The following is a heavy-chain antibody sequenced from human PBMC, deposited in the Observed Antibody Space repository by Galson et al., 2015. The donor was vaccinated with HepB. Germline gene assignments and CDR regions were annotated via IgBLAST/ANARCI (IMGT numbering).Heavy chain of an antibody. Sequence: SLRLSCAASGFTFSGSAIHWVRQASGRGPEWIGHIRSKATNYAALYVPSLKGRFTISRDDSKNIAYLHMRSLKTDDTAGYYCVRSGDFSGYSSRWGQGTLVTVSS. D-gene: IGHD6-13*01. CDR1: GFTFSGSA. CDR2: IRSKATNYAA. J-gene: IGHJ4*02. V-gene: IGHV3-73*01. CDR3: VRSGDFSGYSSR.